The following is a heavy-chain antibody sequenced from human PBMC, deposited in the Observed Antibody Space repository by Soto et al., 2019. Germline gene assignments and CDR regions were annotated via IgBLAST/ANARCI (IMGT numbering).Heavy chain of an antibody. V-gene: IGHV1-69*13. CDR3: ARVRRDGYNLYYYYYGMDV. D-gene: IGHD5-12*01. CDR1: GGTFSIYA. CDR2: IIPIFGTA. J-gene: IGHJ6*02. Sequence: SLKVSCKASGGTFSIYAISWVRQAPGQGLEWMGGIIPIFGTANYAQKFQGRVTITADESTSTAYMELSSLRSEDTAVYYCARVRRDGYNLYYYYYGMDVWGQGTTVTVSS.